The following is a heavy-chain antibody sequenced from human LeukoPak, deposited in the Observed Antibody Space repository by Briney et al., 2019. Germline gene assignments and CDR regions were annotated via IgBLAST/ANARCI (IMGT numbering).Heavy chain of an antibody. D-gene: IGHD4-17*01. CDR1: GGTFSSYA. CDR3: ATSGFTVTTPLWDYYYYMDV. V-gene: IGHV1-69*04. CDR2: IIPILGIA. J-gene: IGHJ6*03. Sequence: SVKVSCKASGGTFSSYAISWVRQAPGQGLEWMGRIIPILGIANYAQKFQGRVTITADKSTSTAYMELSSLRSEDTAVYYCATSGFTVTTPLWDYYYYMDVWGKGTTVTVSS.